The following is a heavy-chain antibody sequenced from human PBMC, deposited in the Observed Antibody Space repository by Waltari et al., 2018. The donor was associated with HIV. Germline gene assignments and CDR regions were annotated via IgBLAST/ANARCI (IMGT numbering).Heavy chain of an antibody. CDR1: GFSFRSYT. CDR3: ARNQYCSGGSCRDAFDI. D-gene: IGHD2-15*01. V-gene: IGHV3-21*02. CDR2: VGSRSDLT. J-gene: IGHJ3*02. Sequence: QLVESGGDLVRPGASLRLSCTASGFSFRSYTMNWFRRAPGKVLEGFSSVGSRSDLTFYTESLKGRFTISRDNSKNSLFLQMNNLRVDDTAVYYCARNQYCSGGSCRDAFDIWGQGTTVSVSS.